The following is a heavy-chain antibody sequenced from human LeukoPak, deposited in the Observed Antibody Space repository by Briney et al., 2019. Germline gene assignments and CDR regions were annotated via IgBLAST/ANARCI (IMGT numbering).Heavy chain of an antibody. CDR1: GFTVSSNY. CDR2: IYSGGST. V-gene: IGHV3-66*01. D-gene: IGHD2/OR15-2a*01. J-gene: IGHJ5*02. CDR3: AKDQRTNSWFDP. Sequence: GGSLRLSCAASGFTVSSNYMSWVRQAPGKGLEWVSVIYSGGSTYYADSVKGRFTISRDNSKNTLYLQMNSLRAEDTAVYYCAKDQRTNSWFDPWGQGTLVTVSS.